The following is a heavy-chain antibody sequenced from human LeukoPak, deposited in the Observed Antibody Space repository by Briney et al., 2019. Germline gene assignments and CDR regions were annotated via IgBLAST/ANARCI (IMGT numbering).Heavy chain of an antibody. J-gene: IGHJ4*02. D-gene: IGHD3-10*01. Sequence: GGSLRLSCAASGFTLGSYAIHWVRQAPGKGLEWVAVVSYDGSNKYNADSVLGRFTISRDNSKNTLYLQMNSLRPEDTAVYYCARGEGLGMVRGKYFDYWGQGTLVAVSS. V-gene: IGHV3-30*04. CDR2: VSYDGSNK. CDR1: GFTLGSYA. CDR3: ARGEGLGMVRGKYFDY.